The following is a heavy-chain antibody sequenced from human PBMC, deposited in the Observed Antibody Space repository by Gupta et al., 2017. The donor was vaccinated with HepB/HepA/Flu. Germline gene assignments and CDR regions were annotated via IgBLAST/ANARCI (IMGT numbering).Heavy chain of an antibody. D-gene: IGHD3-9*01. Sequence: EVQLVESGGGWVQPGGSLMLPGAASGFTCGSYELSWVRQAPGKGVEWISYISSSGSPIYYADSVRGRFTNSRDKAKNSLYLQMNSLRTEDTGVYYCATTPRRYFEYFDFWGQGTLATVSS. V-gene: IGHV3-48*03. CDR2: ISSSGSPI. J-gene: IGHJ4*02. CDR1: GFTCGSYE. CDR3: ATTPRRYFEYFDF.